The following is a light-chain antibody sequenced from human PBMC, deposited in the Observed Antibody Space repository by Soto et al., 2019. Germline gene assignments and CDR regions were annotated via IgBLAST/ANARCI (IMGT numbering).Light chain of an antibody. CDR1: QTVGSY. Sequence: ETVLTQSPGTLSLSPGERATLSCRASQTVGSYLAWYRQKPGQAPSLLVYGASRRATGVPGRFSGSGSGTDFTLIISGLEPDDFALYFCQQYHNSPLTFGQGTTVDIK. J-gene: IGKJ1*01. V-gene: IGKV3-20*01. CDR3: QQYHNSPLT. CDR2: GAS.